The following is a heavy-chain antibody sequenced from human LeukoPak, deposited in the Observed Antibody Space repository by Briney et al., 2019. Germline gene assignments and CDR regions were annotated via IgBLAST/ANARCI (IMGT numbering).Heavy chain of an antibody. V-gene: IGHV4-4*07. D-gene: IGHD4-17*01. CDR3: ARVRLVTSRGGDYFDY. Sequence: GSLRLSCAASGFTFSDYYWSWIRQPAGKGLEWIGRIYTSGSTNYNPSLKSRVTISVDTSKNQFSLKLSSVTAADTAVYYCARVRLVTSRGGDYFDYWGQGTLVTVSS. CDR1: GFTFSDYY. CDR2: IYTSGST. J-gene: IGHJ4*02.